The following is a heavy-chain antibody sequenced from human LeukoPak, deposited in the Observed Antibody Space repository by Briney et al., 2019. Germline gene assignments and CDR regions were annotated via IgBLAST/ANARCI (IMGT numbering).Heavy chain of an antibody. J-gene: IGHJ6*03. CDR1: GGTFSSYA. V-gene: IGHV1-69*05. CDR3: ATCYGGRNNPLYYYYYMDV. Sequence: SVKVSCKASGGTFSSYAISWVRQAPGQGLEWMGRIIPIFGTANYAQKFQGRVTITTDDSTSTAYMELSSLRSEDTAVYYCATCYGGRNNPLYYYYYMDVWGKGTTVTVSS. D-gene: IGHD4/OR15-4a*01. CDR2: IIPIFGTA.